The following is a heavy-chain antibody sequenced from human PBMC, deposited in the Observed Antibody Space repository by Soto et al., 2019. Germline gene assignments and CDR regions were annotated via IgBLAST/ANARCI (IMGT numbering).Heavy chain of an antibody. Sequence: SETLSLTCTVSGGSISNGYYSWSWIRQPPGKGLEWIGYIYHSGSTYYNPSLKSRVTISVDRSKNQFSLKLNSVTAADTAVYYCARVPAPWGQGTLVTSPQ. CDR3: ARVPAP. CDR1: GGSISNGYYS. CDR2: IYHSGST. V-gene: IGHV4-30-2*01. J-gene: IGHJ4*02.